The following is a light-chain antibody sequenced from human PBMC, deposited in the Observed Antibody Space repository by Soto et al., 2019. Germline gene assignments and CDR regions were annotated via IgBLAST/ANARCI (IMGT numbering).Light chain of an antibody. Sequence: QAVVTQPPSASGTPGQRVTISCSGSSSNIESNSVYWYQQFPGTAPRLLIYRNNQRPSGVPDRFSGSKSGTSASLAISALRSEDEADYYCTVWDDSLRGRLFGGGTKVTVL. CDR1: SSNIESNS. V-gene: IGLV1-47*01. J-gene: IGLJ2*01. CDR3: TVWDDSLRGRL. CDR2: RNN.